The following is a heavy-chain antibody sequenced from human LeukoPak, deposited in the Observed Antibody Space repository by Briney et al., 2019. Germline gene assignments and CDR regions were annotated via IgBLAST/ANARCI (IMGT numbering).Heavy chain of an antibody. D-gene: IGHD3-16*01. CDR3: ARVPRELGAY. J-gene: IGHJ4*02. CDR1: GYTFTNYD. V-gene: IGHV1-8*01. Sequence: GASVKVSCKASGYTFTNYDINWVRQATGQGLEWMGYMNPNSGFTTYAQKFQGRVTMTRDTSISTPYMELSSLRSDDTAVYYCARVPRELGAYWGQGTLVTVSS. CDR2: MNPNSGFT.